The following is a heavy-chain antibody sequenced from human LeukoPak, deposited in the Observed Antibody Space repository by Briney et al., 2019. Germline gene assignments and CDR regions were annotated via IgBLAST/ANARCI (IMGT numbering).Heavy chain of an antibody. CDR2: ISPSSSTI. J-gene: IGHJ4*02. V-gene: IGHV3-48*02. CDR1: GFTFSSHG. Sequence: SGGSLRLSCAGSGFTFSSHGMVWVRQAQGKGLEWVSYISPSSSTIYYTNSVKGRFTISRDNARNSLYLQVSSLGDEDTAVYYCARVRGPTVLTMYFDYWGQGTLVTVSS. D-gene: IGHD4-23*01. CDR3: ARVRGPTVLTMYFDY.